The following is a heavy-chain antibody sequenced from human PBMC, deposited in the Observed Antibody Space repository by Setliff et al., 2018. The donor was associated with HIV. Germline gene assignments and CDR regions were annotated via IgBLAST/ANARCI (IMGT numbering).Heavy chain of an antibody. D-gene: IGHD5-18*01. Sequence: HPGGSLRLSCAASGFTFSSYEMNWVRQAPGKGLEWVSYISSSGSTIYYADSVKGRFITFRDNAKNSLYLQMNSLRAEDTAVYYCARGSYNYGYNDWGQGTLVTVSS. J-gene: IGHJ4*02. CDR1: GFTFSSYE. CDR2: ISSSGSTI. V-gene: IGHV3-48*03. CDR3: ARGSYNYGYND.